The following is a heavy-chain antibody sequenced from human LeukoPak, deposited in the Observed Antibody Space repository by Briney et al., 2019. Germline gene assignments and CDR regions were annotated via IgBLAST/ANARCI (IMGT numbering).Heavy chain of an antibody. Sequence: SETLSLTCTVSGGSISSGSYYWSWIRQPAGKGLEWIGRIYTSGSTNYNPSLKSRVTISVDTSKNQFSLKLSSVTAADTAVYYCARGGAGTTSDRLPFDYWGQGTLVTVSS. CDR1: GGSISSGSYY. CDR2: IYTSGST. J-gene: IGHJ4*02. D-gene: IGHD1-1*01. V-gene: IGHV4-61*02. CDR3: ARGGAGTTSDRLPFDY.